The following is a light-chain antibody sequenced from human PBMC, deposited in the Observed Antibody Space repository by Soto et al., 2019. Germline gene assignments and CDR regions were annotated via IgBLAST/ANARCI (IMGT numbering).Light chain of an antibody. CDR2: DAS. CDR1: QSVSSY. V-gene: IGKV3-11*01. CDR3: QQQSNWPPVT. Sequence: EIVLSQSPATLSLSPGERATLSCRASQSVSSYLAWYQQKPGQAPRLLIYDASDRATGIPARFSGSGSGTDFTLTISSLEPDDFAVYYCQQQSNWPPVTFGQGTRLEIK. J-gene: IGKJ5*01.